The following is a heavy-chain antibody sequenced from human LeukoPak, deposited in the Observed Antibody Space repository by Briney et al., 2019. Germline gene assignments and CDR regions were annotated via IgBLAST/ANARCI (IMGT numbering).Heavy chain of an antibody. J-gene: IGHJ6*03. D-gene: IGHD3-3*01. V-gene: IGHV4-61*08. CDR3: ARADYDFFYMDV. CDR2: FFYTGST. Sequence: ASQTLSLTCTVSGGSISSGDYYWSWIRQPPGKGLEWIGYFFYTGSTNYNPSLKSRVTISVDTSKNQFSLKLSSVTAADTAVYYCARADYDFFYMDVWGKGTTVTVSS. CDR1: GGSISSGDYY.